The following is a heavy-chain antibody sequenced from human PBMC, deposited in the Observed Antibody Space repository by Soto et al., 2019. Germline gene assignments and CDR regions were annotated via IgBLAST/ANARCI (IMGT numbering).Heavy chain of an antibody. CDR3: ASSGSLGYCSGGSCYAGDAFDI. Sequence: GESLKISCKGSGYSFTSYWIGWVRQMPGKGLEWMGIIYPGDSDTRYSPSFQGQVTISADKSISTAYLQWSSLKASDTAMYYCASSGSLGYCSGGSCYAGDAFDIWGQGTTVTVSS. CDR2: IYPGDSDT. V-gene: IGHV5-51*01. CDR1: GYSFTSYW. J-gene: IGHJ3*02. D-gene: IGHD2-15*01.